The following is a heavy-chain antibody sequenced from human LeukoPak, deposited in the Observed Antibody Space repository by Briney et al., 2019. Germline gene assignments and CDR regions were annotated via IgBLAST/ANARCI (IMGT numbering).Heavy chain of an antibody. V-gene: IGHV1-24*01. J-gene: IGHJ6*02. D-gene: IGHD1-1*01. Sequence: GASVKVSCKVCGYTLTELSLHWVRQAPGKGLGWMGRFDPEDGETIYARKFQGRVTMTEDTSTDTAYMELSSLRSEDTAVYFCAVSLTTGGYYGMDVWGQGTTVTVSS. CDR2: FDPEDGET. CDR3: AVSLTTGGYYGMDV. CDR1: GYTLTELS.